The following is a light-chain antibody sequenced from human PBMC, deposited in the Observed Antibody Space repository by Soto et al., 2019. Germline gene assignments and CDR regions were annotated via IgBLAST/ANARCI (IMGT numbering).Light chain of an antibody. V-gene: IGKV1-12*01. Sequence: DIQMTQSPSFVSAAVGDRVTLSCRASHDISNLLAWYQQKPGKAPTLLIYATSNLQRGVPSRFSGSGSGTDFTLTISGLQPEDFATYYCQQASSFPRTFGQGTKVDIK. CDR1: HDISNL. J-gene: IGKJ1*01. CDR3: QQASSFPRT. CDR2: ATS.